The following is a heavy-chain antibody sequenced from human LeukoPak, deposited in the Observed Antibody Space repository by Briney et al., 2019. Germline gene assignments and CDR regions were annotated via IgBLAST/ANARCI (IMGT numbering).Heavy chain of an antibody. CDR1: GGTFSSYA. D-gene: IGHD3-3*01. CDR2: IIHIFGTA. V-gene: IGHV1-69*05. Sequence: ASVKVSCKASGGTFSSYAISWVRQAPGQGLEWMGGIIHIFGTANYAQKFQGRVNITRNTSISTAYMELSSLRSEDTAVYYCARGLREWLFDQDYHYYYYMDVWGKGTTVTVSS. CDR3: ARGLREWLFDQDYHYYYYMDV. J-gene: IGHJ6*03.